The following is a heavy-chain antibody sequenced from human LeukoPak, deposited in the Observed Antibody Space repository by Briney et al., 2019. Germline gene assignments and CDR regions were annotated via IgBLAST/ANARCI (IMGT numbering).Heavy chain of an antibody. CDR2: IWYDGSTK. V-gene: IGHV3-33*08. CDR3: ARGASNSDGHKHHLGAFDI. J-gene: IGHJ3*02. Sequence: WGTLRLSCAASGFTVSSYAMHWVRQAPGKGLEWVAVIWYDGSTKYYADSAKGRFTISRDNSKNTLYLQMNSLSAEDTAVYYCARGASNSDGHKHHLGAFDIWGQGTMVTVSS. CDR1: GFTVSSYA. D-gene: IGHD5-18*01.